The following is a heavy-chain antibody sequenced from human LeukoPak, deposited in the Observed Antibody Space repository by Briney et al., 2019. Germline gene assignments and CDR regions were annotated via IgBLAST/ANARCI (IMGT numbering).Heavy chain of an antibody. CDR3: ARAVTYFYGSVTYDWFDP. CDR1: GFTFSSYA. D-gene: IGHD3-10*01. V-gene: IGHV3-74*01. Sequence: PGGSLRLSCAASGFTFSSYAMSWVRQTPGKGLVWISRIKSDGSTIYAASVKGRFTISRDNAKNTLYLQMNSLRAEDTAIYYCARAVTYFYGSVTYDWFDPWGQGTLVTVSS. J-gene: IGHJ5*02. CDR2: IKSDGST.